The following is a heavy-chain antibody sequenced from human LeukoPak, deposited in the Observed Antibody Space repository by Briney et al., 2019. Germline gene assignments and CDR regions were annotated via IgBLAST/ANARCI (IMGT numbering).Heavy chain of an antibody. CDR3: ARYCSSTSCSANWFDP. CDR1: GGSLSSYY. CDR2: IYYSGST. D-gene: IGHD2-2*01. Sequence: PSETLSLTCTVSGGSLSSYYWSWIRQPPGKGLEWIGYIYYSGSTNYNPSLKSRVTISVDTSKNQFSLKLSSVTAADTAVYYCARYCSSTSCSANWFDPWGQGTLVTVSS. J-gene: IGHJ5*02. V-gene: IGHV4-59*01.